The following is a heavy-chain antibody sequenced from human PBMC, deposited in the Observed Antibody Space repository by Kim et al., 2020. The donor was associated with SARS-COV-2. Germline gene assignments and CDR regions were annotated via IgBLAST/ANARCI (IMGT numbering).Heavy chain of an antibody. CDR1: GFTFSSYS. Sequence: GGSLRLSCAASGFTFSSYSMNWVRQAPGKGLEWVSSISSSSSYIYYADSVKGRFTISRDNAKNSLYLQMNSLRAEDTAVYYCASPRIAAAGRSDYWGQGTLVTVSS. J-gene: IGHJ4*02. CDR2: ISSSSSYI. D-gene: IGHD6-13*01. V-gene: IGHV3-21*01. CDR3: ASPRIAAAGRSDY.